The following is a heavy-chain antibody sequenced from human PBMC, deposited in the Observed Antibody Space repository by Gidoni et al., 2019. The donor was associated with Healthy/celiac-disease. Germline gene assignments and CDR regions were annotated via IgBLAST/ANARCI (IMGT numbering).Heavy chain of an antibody. D-gene: IGHD3-3*01. V-gene: IGHV3-30-3*01. CDR3: ARDPKGFWSGYYSYGMDV. Sequence: QVQLVESGGGVVQPGRSLRLSCAASGFTFSSYAMHWVRQAPGKGLEWVAVISYDGSNKYYADSVKGRFTISRDNSKNTLYLQMNSLRAEDTAVYYCARDPKGFWSGYYSYGMDVWGQGTTVTVSS. CDR2: ISYDGSNK. CDR1: GFTFSSYA. J-gene: IGHJ6*02.